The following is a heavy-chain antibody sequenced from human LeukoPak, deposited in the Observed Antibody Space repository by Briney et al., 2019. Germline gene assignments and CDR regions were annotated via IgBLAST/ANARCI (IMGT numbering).Heavy chain of an antibody. V-gene: IGHV3-11*04. CDR2: ISSSGSTI. Sequence: PGGSLRLSCAASGFTFSDYYMSWIRQAPGKGLEWVSYISSSGSTIYYADSVKGRFTISRDNAKNSLYLQMNSLRAEDTAVYYCASYDILTGYYLDYWGQGTLVTVSS. CDR1: GFTFSDYY. D-gene: IGHD3-9*01. CDR3: ASYDILTGYYLDY. J-gene: IGHJ4*02.